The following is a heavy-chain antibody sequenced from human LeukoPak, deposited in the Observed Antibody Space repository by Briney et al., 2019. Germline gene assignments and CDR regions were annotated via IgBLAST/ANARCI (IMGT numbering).Heavy chain of an antibody. CDR2: ISAYNGNT. CDR3: ARDRSPNIAAAGPSDY. Sequence: GASVKVSCKASGYTFTSYGISWVRQAPGQGLEWMGWISAYNGNTNYAQKLQGRVTMTTDTSTSTAYMELRSLRSDDTAVYYCARDRSPNIAAAGPSDYWGQGTLVTVSS. J-gene: IGHJ4*02. CDR1: GYTFTSYG. V-gene: IGHV1-18*01. D-gene: IGHD6-13*01.